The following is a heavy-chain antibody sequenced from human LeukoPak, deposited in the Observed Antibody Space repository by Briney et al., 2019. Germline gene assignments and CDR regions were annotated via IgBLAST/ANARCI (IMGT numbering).Heavy chain of an antibody. V-gene: IGHV1-24*01. D-gene: IGHD6-25*01. CDR3: ATSGSDSSGYYYYMDV. Sequence: GASVKVSCKVSGYTLTELSMHWVRQAPGKGLEWMGGFDHEDGETIYAQKFQGGVTMTEDTSTDTAYMELRSLRSEDTAVYYCATSGSDSSGYYYYMDVWGKGTTVTVSS. CDR2: FDHEDGET. CDR1: GYTLTELS. J-gene: IGHJ6*03.